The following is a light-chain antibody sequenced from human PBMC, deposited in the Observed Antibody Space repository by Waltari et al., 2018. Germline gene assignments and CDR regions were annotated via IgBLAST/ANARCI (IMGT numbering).Light chain of an antibody. Sequence: DVQMTQSPSTLSASVGDRVTITCRASQSVSIWLTWYQQKPGKAPKLLIYQASTLHTGVPSRFSGSGSGTEFTLTISSLQPDDFATYYCQQYDTSSWTFGQGTKVDIK. CDR2: QAS. J-gene: IGKJ1*01. CDR3: QQYDTSSWT. V-gene: IGKV1-5*03. CDR1: QSVSIW.